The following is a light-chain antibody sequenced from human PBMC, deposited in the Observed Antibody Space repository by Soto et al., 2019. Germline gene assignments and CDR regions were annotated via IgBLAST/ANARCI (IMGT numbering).Light chain of an antibody. CDR2: EVS. CDR1: SSDVGGYNY. J-gene: IGLJ1*01. Sequence: QSALTQPASVSGSPGQSITISCTGTSSDVGGYNYVSWYQQHPGKAPKFIIYEVSNRSSGVSNRFSGSKSGNTASLSISGLQAEDEADYYCSSYTSGTFYVFGTGTKLTVL. CDR3: SSYTSGTFYV. V-gene: IGLV2-14*01.